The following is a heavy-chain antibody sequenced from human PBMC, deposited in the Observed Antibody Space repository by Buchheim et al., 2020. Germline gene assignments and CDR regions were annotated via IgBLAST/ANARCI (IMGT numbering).Heavy chain of an antibody. CDR1: GGSISSSNW. CDR3: VSITMVRGVSDWFDP. Sequence: QVQLQESGPGLVKPSGTLSLTCAVSGGSISSSNWWSWVRQPPGKGPEWIGEIYHSGSTNYNPSLKGRVTISVDKSKNQFSLKLSSVTAADTAVYYCVSITMVRGVSDWFDPWGQGT. CDR2: IYHSGST. J-gene: IGHJ5*02. V-gene: IGHV4-4*02. D-gene: IGHD3-10*01.